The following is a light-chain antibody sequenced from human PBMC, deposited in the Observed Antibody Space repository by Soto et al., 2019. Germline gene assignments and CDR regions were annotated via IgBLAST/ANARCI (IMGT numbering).Light chain of an antibody. J-gene: IGLJ2*01. CDR2: EDN. V-gene: IGLV6-57*03. Sequence: FMLSPPPSVSASPRKPVTISCARSRGSIASNYVQRYQQRAGRAPTTVIYEDNQRPSGVPDRFSGSIDSSSNSASLTISGLKTEDEADYFCQSYDSSMVVFGGGTKLTVL. CDR3: QSYDSSMVV. CDR1: RGSIASNY.